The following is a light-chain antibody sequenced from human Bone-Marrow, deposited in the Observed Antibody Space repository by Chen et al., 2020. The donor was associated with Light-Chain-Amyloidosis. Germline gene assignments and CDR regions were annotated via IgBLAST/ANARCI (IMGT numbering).Light chain of an antibody. Sequence: DIQMTQSPSTLSASVGDRVIITCRASQNIYNYLAWYQQKPGKAPNLLIFQASSLESGVPSRFSGCGSETEFTLTISSLQPDDFATYYGQQDSKYPRTFGQGTKVEIQ. J-gene: IGKJ1*01. CDR3: QQDSKYPRT. V-gene: IGKV1-5*03. CDR2: QAS. CDR1: QNIYNY.